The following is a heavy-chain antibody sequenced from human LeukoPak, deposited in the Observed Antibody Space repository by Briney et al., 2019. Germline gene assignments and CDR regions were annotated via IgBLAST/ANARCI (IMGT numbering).Heavy chain of an antibody. CDR2: ITDSGVFT. CDR1: GFTFSDHY. CDR3: ARMIMFRGVPSAAFDS. D-gene: IGHD3-16*01. Sequence: GGSLRLSCAVSGFTFSDHYMSWIRQAPGRGLEWVSYITDSGVFTKYTDSVKARFTISRDNAQNSLSLQLNSLRVEDTAIYYCARMIMFRGVPSAAFDSWGQGTLVTVSS. J-gene: IGHJ4*02. V-gene: IGHV3-11*06.